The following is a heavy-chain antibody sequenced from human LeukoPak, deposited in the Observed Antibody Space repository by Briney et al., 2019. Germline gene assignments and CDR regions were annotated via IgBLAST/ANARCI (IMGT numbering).Heavy chain of an antibody. J-gene: IGHJ4*02. D-gene: IGHD6-13*01. Sequence: AWVTVSFKCSGYTFTIYSISWVRQAPGQGHERMGLISAYNGNTNYAQKLQGRVTITTDTSTSTAYMELRSLRSDVTAVYYCAVSPGQHHYYFDYWGQGTLVTVYS. CDR2: ISAYNGNT. CDR1: GYTFTIYS. CDR3: AVSPGQHHYYFDY. V-gene: IGHV1-18*04.